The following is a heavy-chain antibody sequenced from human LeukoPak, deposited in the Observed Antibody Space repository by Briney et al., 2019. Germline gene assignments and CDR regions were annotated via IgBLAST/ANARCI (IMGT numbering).Heavy chain of an antibody. V-gene: IGHV1-69*04. J-gene: IGHJ5*02. Sequence: ASVKVSCKASGGTFSSYAIGWVRQAPGQGLEWMGRIIPILGIANYAQKFQGRVTITADKSTSTAYMELSSLRSEDTAVYYCARDVRGAYSSSWRNWFDPWGQGTLVTVSS. CDR2: IIPILGIA. CDR1: GGTFSSYA. CDR3: ARDVRGAYSSSWRNWFDP. D-gene: IGHD6-13*01.